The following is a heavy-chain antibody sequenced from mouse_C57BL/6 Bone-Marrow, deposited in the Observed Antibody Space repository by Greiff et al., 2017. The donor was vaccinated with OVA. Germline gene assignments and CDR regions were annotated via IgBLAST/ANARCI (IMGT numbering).Heavy chain of an antibody. CDR3: ETGYGSLHYFDY. CDR2: ISSGSSTI. J-gene: IGHJ2*01. Sequence: DVKLVESGGGLVKPGGSLKLSCAASGFTFSDYGMHWVRQAPEKGLEWVAYISSGSSTIYYADTVKGRFTFSRDNAKNTLFLQMTSLRSEATAMYYCETGYGSLHYFDYWGQGTTLTVSS. D-gene: IGHD1-1*01. V-gene: IGHV5-17*01. CDR1: GFTFSDYG.